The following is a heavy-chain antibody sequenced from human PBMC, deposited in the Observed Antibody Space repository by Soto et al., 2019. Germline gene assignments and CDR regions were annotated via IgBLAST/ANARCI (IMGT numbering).Heavy chain of an antibody. CDR3: ASGDILTGYARFDY. CDR2: IIPILGIA. Sequence: SVKVSCKASGGTFSSYTISWVRQAPGQGLEWMGRIIPILGIANYAQKFQGRVTITADKSTSTAYMELSSLRSEDTAVYYCASGDILTGYARFDYWGQGTLVTVS. V-gene: IGHV1-69*02. CDR1: GGTFSSYT. D-gene: IGHD3-9*01. J-gene: IGHJ4*02.